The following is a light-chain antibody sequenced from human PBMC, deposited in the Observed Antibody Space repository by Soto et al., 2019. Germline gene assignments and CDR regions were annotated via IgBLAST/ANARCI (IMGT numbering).Light chain of an antibody. Sequence: QSVLTQPPSVSEAPRQRVTISCSGSSSNIGNNAVNWYQQLPGKAPKLLIYDDDLLPSGVSDRFSGSKSGTSASLAISGLQCEDEADYYCAAWDDSLNGVVFGGGTKLTVL. V-gene: IGLV1-36*01. CDR2: DDD. CDR3: AAWDDSLNGVV. J-gene: IGLJ2*01. CDR1: SSNIGNNA.